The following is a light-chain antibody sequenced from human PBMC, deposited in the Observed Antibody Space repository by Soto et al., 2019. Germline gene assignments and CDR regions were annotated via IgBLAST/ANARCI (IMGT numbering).Light chain of an antibody. CDR2: GAS. J-gene: IGKJ2*01. Sequence: EIEMTQSPATLCVSPGEGATLSCRANQSVRSNLAWYQQKPGQAPRLLIYGASTRATGVPPRYSGSGSGTEFTLTISNLQSEDFGVYYCQQYENWPPYTFGPGTKVDIK. V-gene: IGKV3-15*01. CDR1: QSVRSN. CDR3: QQYENWPPYT.